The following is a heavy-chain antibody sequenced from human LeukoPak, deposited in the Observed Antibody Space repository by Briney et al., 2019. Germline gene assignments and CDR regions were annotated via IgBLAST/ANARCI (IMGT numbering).Heavy chain of an antibody. V-gene: IGHV3-20*01. CDR2: INWNGGST. J-gene: IGHJ6*02. CDR3: ARSSGNYYYYYGMDV. CDR1: GFTFDDYG. D-gene: IGHD1-1*01. Sequence: GGSLRLSCAASGFTFDDYGMSWVRQAPGKGLEWVSGINWNGGSTGYADSVKGRFTISRDNAKNSLYLQMNSLRAEDTALYHCARSSGNYYYYYGMDVWGQGTTVTVSS.